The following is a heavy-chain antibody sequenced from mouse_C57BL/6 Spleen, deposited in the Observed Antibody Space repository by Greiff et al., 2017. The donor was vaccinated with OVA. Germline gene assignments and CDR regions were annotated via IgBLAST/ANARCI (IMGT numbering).Heavy chain of an antibody. V-gene: IGHV1-4*01. CDR2: INPSSGYT. CDR3: AREDYSNFDY. Sequence: QVQLQQSGAELARPGASVKMSCKASGYTFTSYTMHWVKQRPGQGLEWIGYINPSSGYTKYNQKFKDKATMTADKSSSTAYMQLSSLTSEDSAVYYCAREDYSNFDYWGQGTTLTVSS. J-gene: IGHJ2*01. D-gene: IGHD2-5*01. CDR1: GYTFTSYT.